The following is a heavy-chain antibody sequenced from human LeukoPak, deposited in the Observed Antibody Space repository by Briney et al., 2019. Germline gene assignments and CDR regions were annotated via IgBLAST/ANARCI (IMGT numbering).Heavy chain of an antibody. D-gene: IGHD6-19*01. Sequence: GRSLRLSCAASGFTFSSYGMHWVRQAPGKGLEWVSAIWYEGSNRYYADSVKGRFTISRDNSKNTLYLQMNSLRAEDTAMYYCARDRTMAVPGSVDYWGQGTLVTVSS. CDR2: IWYEGSNR. J-gene: IGHJ4*02. V-gene: IGHV3-33*01. CDR1: GFTFSSYG. CDR3: ARDRTMAVPGSVDY.